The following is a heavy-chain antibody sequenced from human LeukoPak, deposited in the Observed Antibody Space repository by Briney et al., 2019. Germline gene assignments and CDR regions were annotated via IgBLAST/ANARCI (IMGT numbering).Heavy chain of an antibody. D-gene: IGHD3-22*01. CDR3: ARVTGYMIEDYFDY. Sequence: PSETLSLTCAVSGASISSSNWWSWVRQPPGKGLEWIGEIYHSGSTNYNPSLKSRVTISVETSKNQFSLKLSSVTAADTAVYYCARVTGYMIEDYFDYWGQGTLVTVSS. CDR2: IYHSGST. V-gene: IGHV4-4*02. J-gene: IGHJ4*02. CDR1: GASISSSNW.